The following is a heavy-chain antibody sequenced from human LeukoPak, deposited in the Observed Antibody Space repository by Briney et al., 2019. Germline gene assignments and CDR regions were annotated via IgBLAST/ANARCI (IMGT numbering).Heavy chain of an antibody. CDR2: INPNSGGT. J-gene: IGHJ5*02. D-gene: IGHD6-13*01. Sequence: ASVKVSCKASGYTFTGYYMHWVRQAPGQGLEWMGRINPNSGGTNYAQKFQGRVTMTRDTSISTAYMELSRLRSDDTAVYYCARDFVASVSNWFDPWGQGTLVTVSS. CDR1: GYTFTGYY. V-gene: IGHV1-2*06. CDR3: ARDFVASVSNWFDP.